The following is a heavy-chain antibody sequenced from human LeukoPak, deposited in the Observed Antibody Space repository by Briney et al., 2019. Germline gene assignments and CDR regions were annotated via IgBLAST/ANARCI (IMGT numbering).Heavy chain of an antibody. V-gene: IGHV3-30*04. J-gene: IGHJ4*02. CDR3: ARRDIVVVVSASDY. Sequence: GGSLRLSCAASGFTFSSDAMHWVRQAPGKGLEWVALISYDGINKYYADSVKGRFTISRDNSKNTLYLQMNSLRVDDTAVYYCARRDIVVVVSASDYWGQGTLVTVSS. CDR2: ISYDGINK. CDR1: GFTFSSDA. D-gene: IGHD2-15*01.